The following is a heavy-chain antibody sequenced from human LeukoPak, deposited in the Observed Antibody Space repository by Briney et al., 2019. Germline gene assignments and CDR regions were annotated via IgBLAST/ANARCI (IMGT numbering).Heavy chain of an antibody. Sequence: GGSLRLSCVASGLTFSSYALTWVRQAPGKGLEWVSGISGSGGSTYHADSVRGRFTISRDNSKNTLYLQMNSLRAEDTAVYYCAKERPSGSYLYYFDYWGQGTLVTVSS. CDR3: AKERPSGSYLYYFDY. CDR1: GLTFSSYA. CDR2: ISGSGGST. J-gene: IGHJ4*02. D-gene: IGHD1-26*01. V-gene: IGHV3-23*01.